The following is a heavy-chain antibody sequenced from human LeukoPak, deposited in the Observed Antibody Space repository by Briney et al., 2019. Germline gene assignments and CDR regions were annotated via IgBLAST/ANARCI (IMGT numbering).Heavy chain of an antibody. CDR1: GFTFGSHW. J-gene: IGHJ4*02. D-gene: IGHD6-19*01. V-gene: IGHV3-74*01. CDR3: ARGDSEGSSAIDY. CDR2: IKSAGIST. Sequence: GGSLRLSCAASGFTFGSHWMHWVRQAPGRGLVWLSRIKSAGISTNYADSVKARFTIYRDNAKSTLYLQMNSLRAEDTGVYYCARGDSEGSSAIDYWGQGTLVTVSS.